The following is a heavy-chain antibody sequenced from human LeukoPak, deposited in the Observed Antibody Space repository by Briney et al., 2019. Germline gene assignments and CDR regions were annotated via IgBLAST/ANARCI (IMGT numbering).Heavy chain of an antibody. CDR3: ARVGAGGYYYEWYFDL. Sequence: SETLSLTCTVSGGSISSYYWSWIRQPPGQGLDWIGYIYYSGSTNYNPSLKSRVTISVDTSKNQFSLKLSSVTAADTAVYYCARVGAGGYYYEWYFDLWGRGTLVTVSS. CDR1: GGSISSYY. J-gene: IGHJ2*01. V-gene: IGHV4-59*01. CDR2: IYYSGST. D-gene: IGHD3-22*01.